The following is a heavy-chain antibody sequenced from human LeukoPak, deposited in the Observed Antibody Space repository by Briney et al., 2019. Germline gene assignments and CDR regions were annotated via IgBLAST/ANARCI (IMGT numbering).Heavy chain of an antibody. CDR1: GFTFSSYG. Sequence: PGRSLKLSRAASGFTFSSYGMHWVRQAPGKGLEWVAVIWYDGSNKYYADSVKGRFTISRDNSKNTLYLQMNSLRVEDTAVYYCARAGYCSSTACLDYWGQGTLVTVSS. CDR3: ARAGYCSSTACLDY. D-gene: IGHD2-2*01. CDR2: IWYDGSNK. J-gene: IGHJ4*02. V-gene: IGHV3-33*01.